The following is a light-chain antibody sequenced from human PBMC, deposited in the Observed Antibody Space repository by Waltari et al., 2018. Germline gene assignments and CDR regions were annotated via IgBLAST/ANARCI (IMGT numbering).Light chain of an antibody. V-gene: IGKV1-39*01. J-gene: IGKJ4*01. CDR3: QQSFSASALT. CDR2: GAF. Sequence: DIQMTQSPSSLSASIGDRVTIACRASQNIGTYLSWYQQKPGRAPKLLIYGAFNLQSGVPSRFSGSGSGTGFTITISSLQPEDFATYYCQQSFSASALTFGGGTKVEIK. CDR1: QNIGTY.